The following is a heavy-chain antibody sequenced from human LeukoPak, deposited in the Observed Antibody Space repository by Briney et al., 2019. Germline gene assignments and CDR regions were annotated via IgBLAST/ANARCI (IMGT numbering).Heavy chain of an antibody. CDR2: ISAYNGNT. CDR1: GYTFTSYG. J-gene: IGHJ4*02. V-gene: IGHV1-18*01. CDR3: ARDRTPHYYYDSSGYYSTIYY. Sequence: GASVKVSCKAPGYTFTSYGISWVRQAPGQGLEWMGWISAYNGNTNYAQKLQGRVTMTTDTSTSTAYMELRSLRSDDTAVYYCARDRTPHYYYDSSGYYSTIYYWGQGTLVTVSS. D-gene: IGHD3-22*01.